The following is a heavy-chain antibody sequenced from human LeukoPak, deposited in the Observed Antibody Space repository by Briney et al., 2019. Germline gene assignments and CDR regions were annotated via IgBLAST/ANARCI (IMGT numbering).Heavy chain of an antibody. J-gene: IGHJ5*02. CDR2: IYYSGST. CDR1: GGSISSSSYY. D-gene: IGHD2-2*01. CDR3: GGSDCSSTSCFWFDP. Sequence: PSETLSLTCTVSGGSISSSSYYWGWIRQPPGKGLEWIGSIYYSGSTYYNPSLKSRVTISVDTSKNQFSLKLSSVTAADTAVYYCGGSDCSSTSCFWFDPWGQGTLVTVYS. V-gene: IGHV4-39*01.